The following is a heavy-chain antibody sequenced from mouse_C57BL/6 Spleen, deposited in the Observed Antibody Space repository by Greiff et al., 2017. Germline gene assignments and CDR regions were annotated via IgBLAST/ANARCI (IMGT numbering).Heavy chain of an antibody. D-gene: IGHD2-4*01. Sequence: EVQRVESGGGLVQPKGSLKLSCAASGFSFNTYAMNWVRQAPGKGLEWVARLRSKSNNYATYYADSVKDRFTISRDDSESMLYLQMNNLKTEDTAMYYGVRRYDYDAYYAMDYWGQGTSVTVSS. CDR2: LRSKSNNYAT. V-gene: IGHV10-1*01. J-gene: IGHJ4*01. CDR1: GFSFNTYA. CDR3: VRRYDYDAYYAMDY.